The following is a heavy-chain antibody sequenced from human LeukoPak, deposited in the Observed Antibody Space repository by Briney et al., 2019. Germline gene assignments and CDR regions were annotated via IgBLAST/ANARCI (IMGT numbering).Heavy chain of an antibody. D-gene: IGHD6-6*01. Sequence: GGSLRLSCAASGFSISHYYMTWVRQTPGKGLDWVSVIYTGGGTNYGDSVKGRFTISRDNSKNTLYLQMNSLRADDTAIYYCARRRTYYSSSRYWYFDLWGRGTLVTVSS. CDR3: ARRRTYYSSSRYWYFDL. J-gene: IGHJ2*01. V-gene: IGHV3-66*04. CDR2: IYTGGGT. CDR1: GFSISHYY.